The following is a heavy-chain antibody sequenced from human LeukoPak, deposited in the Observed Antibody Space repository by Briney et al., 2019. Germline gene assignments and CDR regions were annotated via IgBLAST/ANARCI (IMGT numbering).Heavy chain of an antibody. CDR2: IDWNGGST. Sequence: GGSLRLSCAASGFTFSSYAMSWVRQPPGKGLEWFSGIDWNGGSTGYADSVKGRFTISRDNAKNSLYLQMDSLRAEDTALYYCARALRVGSSGYYYFDYWGQGTLVTVSS. D-gene: IGHD6-25*01. CDR3: ARALRVGSSGYYYFDY. CDR1: GFTFSSYA. J-gene: IGHJ4*02. V-gene: IGHV3-20*04.